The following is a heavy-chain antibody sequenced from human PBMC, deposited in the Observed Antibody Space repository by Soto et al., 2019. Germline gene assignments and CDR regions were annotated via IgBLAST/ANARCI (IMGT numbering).Heavy chain of an antibody. Sequence: GGSLRLSCAASGFTFSSYSMNWVRQAPGKGLEWVSSISSSSSYIYYADSVKGRFTISRDNAKNSLYLQMNSLRAEDTAVYYCARDSRLNPYYYDSSGYYDAFDIWGQGTMVTVSS. CDR1: GFTFSSYS. CDR2: ISSSSSYI. V-gene: IGHV3-21*01. J-gene: IGHJ3*02. CDR3: ARDSRLNPYYYDSSGYYDAFDI. D-gene: IGHD3-22*01.